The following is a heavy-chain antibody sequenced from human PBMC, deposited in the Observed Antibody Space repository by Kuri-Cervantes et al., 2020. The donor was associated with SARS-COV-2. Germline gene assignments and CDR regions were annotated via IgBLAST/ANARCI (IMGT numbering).Heavy chain of an antibody. CDR3: ARGRTSNS. D-gene: IGHD6-13*01. Sequence: GSLRLSCAVYGGSFSGYYWSWIRQPPGKGLEWIGEINHSGSTNYNPSLKSRVAISVDTSKNQFSLKLSSVTAADTAVYYCARGRTSNSWGQGTLVTVSS. V-gene: IGHV4-34*01. J-gene: IGHJ4*02. CDR2: INHSGST. CDR1: GGSFSGYY.